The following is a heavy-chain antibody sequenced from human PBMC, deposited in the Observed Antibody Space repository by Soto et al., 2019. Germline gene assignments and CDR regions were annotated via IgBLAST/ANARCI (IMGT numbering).Heavy chain of an antibody. V-gene: IGHV3-15*01. CDR2: IKSLSDGGTT. D-gene: IGHD2-2*01. J-gene: IGHJ4*02. Sequence: EVQLVESGGGLVKPGGSLRLSCAASGFTFSSAWMSWVRQTPGKGLEWVCHIKSLSDGGTTDYAAPGLGIVTISRDYSKKTLSLQMNRLKTADTAVYYSATDLYCNSTSSCFGFCWGQGTLVTVSS. CDR1: GFTFSSAW. CDR3: ATDLYCNSTSSCFGFC.